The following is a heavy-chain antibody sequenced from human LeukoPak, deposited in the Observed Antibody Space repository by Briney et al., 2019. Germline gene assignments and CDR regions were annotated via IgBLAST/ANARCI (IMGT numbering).Heavy chain of an antibody. J-gene: IGHJ5*02. CDR1: GYTFTGYY. Sequence: ASVKVSCKASGYTFTGYYMHWLRQAPGQGLEWMGWINPNSGGTNYAQKFQGRVTMTRDTSISTAYMELSRLTSDDTAVYYCARFYCTSTSFQYNWFDPWGQGTLVTVSS. CDR3: ARFYCTSTSFQYNWFDP. D-gene: IGHD2-2*01. V-gene: IGHV1-2*02. CDR2: INPNSGGT.